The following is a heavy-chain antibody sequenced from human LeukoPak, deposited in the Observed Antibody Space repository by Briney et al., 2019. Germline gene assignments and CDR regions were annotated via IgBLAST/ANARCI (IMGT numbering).Heavy chain of an antibody. CDR2: IYHSGNT. V-gene: IGHV4-38-2*02. CDR3: ARGQARLAWFDP. D-gene: IGHD6-19*01. Sequence: SETLSLTCTVSGYSISTSYYWGWIRQPPGKGLEWIGSIYHSGNTYYNPSLKSRVTISVDTSKNQFSLKLSSVTAADTAVYYCARGQARLAWFDPWGQGTLVTVSS. CDR1: GYSISTSYY. J-gene: IGHJ5*02.